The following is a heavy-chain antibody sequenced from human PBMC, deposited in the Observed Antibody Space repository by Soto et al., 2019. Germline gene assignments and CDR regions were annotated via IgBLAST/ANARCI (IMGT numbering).Heavy chain of an antibody. CDR3: ARDLAVGLVDY. D-gene: IGHD6-19*01. Sequence: ASVKVSCKASGGTFISYGISWVRQAPGQGLEWMGWISAYNGNTKYAQKLQGRVTMTTDTSTSTAYMELRSLRSDDTAVYYCARDLAVGLVDYWGQGTLVTVSS. CDR1: GGTFISYG. CDR2: ISAYNGNT. V-gene: IGHV1-18*01. J-gene: IGHJ4*02.